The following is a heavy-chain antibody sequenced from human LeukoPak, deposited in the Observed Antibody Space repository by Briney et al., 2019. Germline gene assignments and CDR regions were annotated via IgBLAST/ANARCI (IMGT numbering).Heavy chain of an antibody. CDR3: ARMGPRRGYSYGWILLSRYFDY. CDR2: INHSGST. V-gene: IGHV4-34*01. D-gene: IGHD5-18*01. CDR1: GFTFGDYA. Sequence: GSLRLSCTASGFTFGDYAMSWIRQPPGKGLEWIGEINHSGSTNYNPSLKSRVTISVDTSKNQFSLKLSSVTAADTAVYYCARMGPRRGYSYGWILLSRYFDYWGQGTLVTVSS. J-gene: IGHJ4*02.